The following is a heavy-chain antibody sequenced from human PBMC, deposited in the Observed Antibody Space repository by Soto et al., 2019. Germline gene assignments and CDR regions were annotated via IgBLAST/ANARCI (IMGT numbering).Heavy chain of an antibody. V-gene: IGHV2-5*02. CDR1: GVSLSSSGVG. Sequence: ESGPTLVNPTQTLTLTCTFSGVSLSSSGVGVGWIRQPPGKALEWLALIYWDDDKRYSPSLEKRLTITKDTSKNQVVLTMTNMDPVDTATFYCAPSSVTKTKYAFDIWGQGTMVTVSS. CDR3: APSSVTKTKYAFDI. J-gene: IGHJ3*02. CDR2: IYWDDDK. D-gene: IGHD5-18*01.